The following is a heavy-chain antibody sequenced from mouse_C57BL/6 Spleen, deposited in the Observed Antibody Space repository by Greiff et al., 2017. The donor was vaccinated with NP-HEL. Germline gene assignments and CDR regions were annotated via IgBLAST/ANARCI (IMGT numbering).Heavy chain of an antibody. D-gene: IGHD2-4*01. J-gene: IGHJ3*01. V-gene: IGHV1-64*01. CDR3: ARGSPYDYDSFAY. CDR1: GYTFTSYW. Sequence: QVQLQQPGAELVKPGASVKLSCKASGYTFTSYWMHWVKQRPGQGLEWIGMIHPNSGSTNYNEKFKSKATLTVDKSSSTAYMQLSSLTSEDSAVYYCARGSPYDYDSFAYWGQGTLVTVSA. CDR2: IHPNSGST.